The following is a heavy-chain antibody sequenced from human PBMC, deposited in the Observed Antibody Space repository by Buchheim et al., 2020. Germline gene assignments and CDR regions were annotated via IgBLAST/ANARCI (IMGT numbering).Heavy chain of an antibody. CDR1: GGSFSGYY. V-gene: IGHV4-34*01. CDR3: ARGPLSVVVPAATAEYFQH. J-gene: IGHJ1*01. D-gene: IGHD2-2*01. CDR2: INHSGST. Sequence: QVQLQQWGAGLLKPSETLSLTCAVYGGSFSGYYWSWIRQPPGKGLEWIGEINHSGSTNYNPSLKSRVTISVDTSKHQFSLKLSSVTAADTAVYYCARGPLSVVVPAATAEYFQHWGQGTL.